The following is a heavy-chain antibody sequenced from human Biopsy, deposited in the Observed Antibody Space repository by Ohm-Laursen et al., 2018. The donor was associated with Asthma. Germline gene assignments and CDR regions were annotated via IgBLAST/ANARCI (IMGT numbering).Heavy chain of an antibody. CDR1: GYNFISFD. Sequence: ASVKVSCKASGYNFISFDIHWVRQAPEQRLEWMGWVNTGNGDTKYSQKFQGRVTITRDTPASTAYMELRSLRSEDTATYYCARTYYDFLTGQVKDVFGVWGQGTMVTVAS. V-gene: IGHV1-3*04. CDR3: ARTYYDFLTGQVKDVFGV. D-gene: IGHD3-9*01. CDR2: VNTGNGDT. J-gene: IGHJ3*01.